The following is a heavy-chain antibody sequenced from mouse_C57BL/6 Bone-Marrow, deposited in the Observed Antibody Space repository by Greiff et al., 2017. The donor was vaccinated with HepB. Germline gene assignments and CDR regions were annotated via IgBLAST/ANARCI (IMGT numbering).Heavy chain of an antibody. Sequence: QVTLKESGPGILQPSQTLSLTCSFSGFSLSTFGMGVGWIRQPSGKGLEWLAHIWWDDDKYYNPALKSRLTISQDTSKNQLFLKIANVDTADTATYYCARMVLTTVVEGNFDYWGQGTTLTVSS. V-gene: IGHV8-8*01. J-gene: IGHJ2*01. CDR3: ARMVLTTVVEGNFDY. CDR2: IWWDDDK. CDR1: GFSLSTFGMG. D-gene: IGHD1-1*01.